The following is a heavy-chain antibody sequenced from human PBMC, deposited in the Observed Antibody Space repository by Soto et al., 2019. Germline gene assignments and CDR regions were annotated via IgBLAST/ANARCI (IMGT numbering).Heavy chain of an antibody. J-gene: IGHJ6*02. CDR1: GGTFSSYA. V-gene: IGHV1-69*13. D-gene: IGHD1-7*01. CDR2: IIPIFGTA. Sequence: PVNVSCKASGGTFSSYAVSWVRQAPGQGLEWMGGIIPIFGTANYAQKFQGRVTITADESTSTAYMEPSSLRSEDTAVYYCARDFNWNSMGGYYYYGMDVWGQGTTVTVSS. CDR3: ARDFNWNSMGGYYYYGMDV.